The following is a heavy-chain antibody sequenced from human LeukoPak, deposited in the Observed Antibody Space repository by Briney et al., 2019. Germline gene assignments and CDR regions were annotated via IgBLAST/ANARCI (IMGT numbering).Heavy chain of an antibody. J-gene: IGHJ4*02. D-gene: IGHD5-12*01. Sequence: GGSLRLSCAASGFTFSSNGMHWVRQAPGKGLEWVAVIWYDESNKYYADSVKGRFTISRDNSKNTLYLQMNILRAEDTAVYYCARDRDYDYLDYWGQGTLVTVSS. V-gene: IGHV3-33*01. CDR1: GFTFSSNG. CDR2: IWYDESNK. CDR3: ARDRDYDYLDY.